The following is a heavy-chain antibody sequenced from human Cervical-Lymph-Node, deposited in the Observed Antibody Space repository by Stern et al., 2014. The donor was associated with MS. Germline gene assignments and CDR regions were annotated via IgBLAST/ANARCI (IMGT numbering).Heavy chain of an antibody. J-gene: IGHJ6*02. CDR3: AGEGDLKGGGTYYGLLAHYGMDV. CDR2: IIPIFDTP. CDR1: GGTFSSSA. D-gene: IGHD1-26*01. V-gene: IGHV1-69*06. Sequence: QVQLVQSGAEVKKPGSSVKVSCKASGGTFSSSALSWVRQAPGQGLDWMGGIIPIFDTPHYAQKFQGRLTINADKSTSTSYMELRSLRSEDTAVYYCAGEGDLKGGGTYYGLLAHYGMDVWGQGTTVTVSS.